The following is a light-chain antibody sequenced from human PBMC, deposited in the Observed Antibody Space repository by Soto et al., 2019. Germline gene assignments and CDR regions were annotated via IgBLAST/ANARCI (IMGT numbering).Light chain of an antibody. V-gene: IGKV1-33*01. Sequence: DIQMTQSPSSLSAFVGDRVTITCQASQDIKQSLNWYQQKPGKAPKLLIFDAFNLKTGVPTRFSGSGSATYFTFTISSLQPEDIATYYCQQYYSLPITFGQGTRLEIK. J-gene: IGKJ5*01. CDR2: DAF. CDR1: QDIKQS. CDR3: QQYYSLPIT.